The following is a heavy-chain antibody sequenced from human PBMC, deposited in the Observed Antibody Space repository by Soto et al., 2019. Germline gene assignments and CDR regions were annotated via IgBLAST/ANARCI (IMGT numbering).Heavy chain of an antibody. D-gene: IGHD4-17*01. CDR1: GGSISSGDYY. V-gene: IGHV4-30-4*01. CDR2: IYYSGST. CDR3: ARGTTVTFNGRYYFDY. J-gene: IGHJ4*02. Sequence: PSETLSLTCTVSGGSISSGDYYWSWIRQPPGKGLEWIGYIYYSGSTYYNPSLKSRVTISVDTSKNQFSLKLSSVTAADTAVYYCARGTTVTFNGRYYFDYWGQGTLVTVSS.